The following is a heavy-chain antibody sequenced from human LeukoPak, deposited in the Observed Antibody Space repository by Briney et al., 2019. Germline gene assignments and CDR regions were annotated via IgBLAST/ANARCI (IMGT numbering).Heavy chain of an antibody. CDR3: AKDKSLISSGYYSTTTFDY. V-gene: IGHV3-23*01. J-gene: IGHJ4*02. CDR1: GFTFSSYA. D-gene: IGHD3-22*01. CDR2: ISGSGGST. Sequence: TGGSLRLSCAASGFTFSSYAMSWVRQAPGKGLEWVSAISGSGGSTYCADSVKGRFTISRDNSKNTLYLQMNSLRAEDTAVYYCAKDKSLISSGYYSTTTFDYWGQGTLVTVSS.